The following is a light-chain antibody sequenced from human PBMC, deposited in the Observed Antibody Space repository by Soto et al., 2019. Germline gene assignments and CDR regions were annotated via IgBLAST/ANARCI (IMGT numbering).Light chain of an antibody. CDR1: ISDVGGYNY. CDR3: SSYTSSSTLVV. CDR2: DVS. V-gene: IGLV2-14*01. J-gene: IGLJ2*01. Sequence: QSALTQPASVSGSPGQSITISCTGTISDVGGYNYVSWYQQHPGKAPKLMIYDVSNRPSGVSNRFSGSKSGNTASLTISGRQAEDEADYYCSSYTSSSTLVVFGGGTKLTVL.